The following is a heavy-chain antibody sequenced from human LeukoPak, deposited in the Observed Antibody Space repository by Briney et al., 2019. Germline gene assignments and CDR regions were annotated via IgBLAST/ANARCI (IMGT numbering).Heavy chain of an antibody. V-gene: IGHV4-34*01. CDR2: INHSGST. CDR3: ARQNSGRSFDY. D-gene: IGHD1-26*01. CDR1: GGSFSGYY. Sequence: KPSETLSLTCAVYGGSFSGYYWSWIRQPPGKGLEWIGEINHSGSTNYNPSLKSRVTISVDTSKNQFSLKLSSVTAADTAVYYCARQNSGRSFDYWGQGTLVTVSS. J-gene: IGHJ4*02.